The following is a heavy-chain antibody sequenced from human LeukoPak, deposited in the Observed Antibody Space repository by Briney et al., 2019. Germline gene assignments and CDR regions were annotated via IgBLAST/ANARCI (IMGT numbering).Heavy chain of an antibody. Sequence: GGSLRLSCAASGFTFSSYSMNWVRQAPGKGLEWVSSISSSSSYIYYADSVKGRFTISRDNSKNTLYLQMNSLRAEDTAVYYCARSDYGEPSGFSDWGQGTLVTVSS. V-gene: IGHV3-21*01. J-gene: IGHJ4*02. CDR3: ARSDYGEPSGFSD. CDR2: ISSSSSYI. CDR1: GFTFSSYS. D-gene: IGHD4-17*01.